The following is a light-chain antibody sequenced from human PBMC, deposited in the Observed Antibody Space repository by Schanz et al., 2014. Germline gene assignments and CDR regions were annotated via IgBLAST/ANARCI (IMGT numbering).Light chain of an antibody. CDR2: SNN. J-gene: IGLJ3*02. CDR1: SSNIGSNT. CDR3: AAWDDSLSGWV. V-gene: IGLV1-44*01. Sequence: QSALTQPPSASGTPGQRVTISCSGSSSNIGSNTVNWYQQLPGTAPKPLIYSNNQRPSGVPDRFSASKSDTSASLAISGLQSEDEADYYCAAWDDSLSGWVFGGGTKLTVL.